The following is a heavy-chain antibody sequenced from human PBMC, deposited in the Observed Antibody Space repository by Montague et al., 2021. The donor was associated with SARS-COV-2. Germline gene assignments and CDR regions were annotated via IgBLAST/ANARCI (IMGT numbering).Heavy chain of an antibody. V-gene: IGHV4-59*13. CDR2: IFHSGIT. J-gene: IGHJ5*02. CDR1: GGSISSYY. Sequence: SETLSLTCSVSGGSISSYYWSWIRQSPGKGLEWIGYIFHSGITDYNPSLKSQATISVDMSKNQFSLQLNSVTAADSAVYYCARTEYNWNDWFDPWGQGTLVTVSS. D-gene: IGHD1-20*01. CDR3: ARTEYNWNDWFDP.